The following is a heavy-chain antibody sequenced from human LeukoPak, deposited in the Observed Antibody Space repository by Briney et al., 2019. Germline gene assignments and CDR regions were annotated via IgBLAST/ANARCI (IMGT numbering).Heavy chain of an antibody. D-gene: IGHD2-2*01. CDR1: GFTVSSNY. Sequence: PGGSLRLSCAASGFTVSSNYMSWVRQAPGKGLEWVSVIYSGGSTYYADSVKGRFTISRDNSKNTLYLQMNSLRAEDTAVYYCATAARLLDCSSTSCSIGPFDYWGQGTLVTVSS. CDR3: ATAARLLDCSSTSCSIGPFDY. V-gene: IGHV3-53*01. CDR2: IYSGGST. J-gene: IGHJ4*02.